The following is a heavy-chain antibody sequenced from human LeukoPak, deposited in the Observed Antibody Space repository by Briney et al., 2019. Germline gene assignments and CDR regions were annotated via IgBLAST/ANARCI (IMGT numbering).Heavy chain of an antibody. CDR3: AKDLEPYYYGSGSYCPDY. D-gene: IGHD3-10*01. Sequence: GGSLRLSCAASGFTFSSYAMSWVRQAPGKGLEWVSAISGSGGSTYYADSVKGRFTISRDHSKNTLYLQMNSLRAEDTAVYYCAKDLEPYYYGSGSYCPDYWGQGTLVTVSS. J-gene: IGHJ4*02. V-gene: IGHV3-23*01. CDR1: GFTFSSYA. CDR2: ISGSGGST.